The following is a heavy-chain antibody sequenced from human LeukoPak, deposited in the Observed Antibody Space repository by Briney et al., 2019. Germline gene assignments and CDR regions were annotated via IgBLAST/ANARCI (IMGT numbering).Heavy chain of an antibody. J-gene: IGHJ4*02. CDR1: GYTFTGYY. V-gene: IGHV1-2*02. D-gene: IGHD3/OR15-3a*01. CDR3: ARGFGRRVGPY. Sequence: GASVKVSCKASGYTFTGYYMHWVRQAPGQGLEWMGWINPNSGGTNYAQEFQGRVTMTRDTSISTAYMELSRLRSDDTAVYYCARGFGRRVGPYWGQGTLVTVSS. CDR2: INPNSGGT.